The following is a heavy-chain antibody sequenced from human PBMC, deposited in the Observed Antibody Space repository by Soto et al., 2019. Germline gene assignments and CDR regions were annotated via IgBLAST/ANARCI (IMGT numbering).Heavy chain of an antibody. D-gene: IGHD6-6*01. CDR1: GGSISGSSYY. CDR3: ARHYGYSSSSDEFDY. Sequence: SETLSLTCTVSGGSISGSSYYWGWIRQPPGKGLEWIGSIYYSGSTYYNPSLKSRVTISVDTSKNQFSLKLSSVTAADTAVYYCARHYGYSSSSDEFDYWGQGTLVTVSS. CDR2: IYYSGST. V-gene: IGHV4-39*01. J-gene: IGHJ4*02.